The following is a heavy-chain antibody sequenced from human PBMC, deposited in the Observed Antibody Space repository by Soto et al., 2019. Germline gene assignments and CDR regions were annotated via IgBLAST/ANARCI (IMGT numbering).Heavy chain of an antibody. CDR2: ISASGGST. Sequence: GGSLRLACAASGFTFSTYAMTWVRQAPGKGLEWVSAISASGGSTYYADSVKGRFTISRDNSKNTLYLQMNSLRVEDTAVYYCAKIISEWSTYAIYVWGHGTTVVVS. V-gene: IGHV3-23*01. CDR1: GFTFSTYA. D-gene: IGHD3-3*01. J-gene: IGHJ6*02. CDR3: AKIISEWSTYAIYV.